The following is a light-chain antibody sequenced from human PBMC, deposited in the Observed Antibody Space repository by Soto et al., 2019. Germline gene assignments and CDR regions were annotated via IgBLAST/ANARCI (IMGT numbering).Light chain of an antibody. J-gene: IGLJ2*01. CDR1: SSDVGSYNY. CDR3: SSYTSSSTVV. Sequence: QSALTQPASVSGSPGQSITISCTGSSSDVGSYNYVSWYQQHPGKAPKLMIYDVSNRPSGVSNRFSGSKSGNTASLTIAGLQAEDEAEYYCSSYTSSSTVVFGGGTQLTVL. V-gene: IGLV2-14*01. CDR2: DVS.